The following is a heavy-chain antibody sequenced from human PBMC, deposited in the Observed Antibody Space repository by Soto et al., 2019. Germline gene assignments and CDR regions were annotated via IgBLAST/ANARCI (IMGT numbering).Heavy chain of an antibody. J-gene: IGHJ4*02. V-gene: IGHV1-18*01. D-gene: IGHD1-1*01. CDR2: ISAHNGNT. Sequence: QVHLVQSGAEVKKPGASVKVSCKASGYTFTSYGITWVRQAPGQGLEWMGWISAHNGNTDYAQKLQGRVIGTRDTATSTAYMDRRSLRSDDTAVYYCARWRYGDYWGQGALVTVSS. CDR1: GYTFTSYG. CDR3: ARWRYGDY.